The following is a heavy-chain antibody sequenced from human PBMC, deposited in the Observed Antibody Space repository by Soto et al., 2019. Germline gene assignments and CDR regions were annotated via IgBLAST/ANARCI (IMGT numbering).Heavy chain of an antibody. CDR3: ARGAATVTPGWFDP. CDR1: GGSISSYY. D-gene: IGHD4-17*01. V-gene: IGHV4-59*08. CDR2: IYYSGST. J-gene: IGHJ5*02. Sequence: SETISLTCTVSGGSISSYYWSWIRQPPGKGMELIGYIYYSGSTNYNPSLKSRVTISVDTAKNQFSLKLTSVTAAETAVYYCARGAATVTPGWFDPWGQGTLVTVSS.